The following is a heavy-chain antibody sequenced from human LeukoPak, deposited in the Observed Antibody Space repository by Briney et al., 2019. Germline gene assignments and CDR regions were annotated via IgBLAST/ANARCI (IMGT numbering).Heavy chain of an antibody. CDR1: GFTVSSNY. V-gene: IGHV3-23*01. D-gene: IGHD3-10*01. CDR3: AKGDSGSHFDF. J-gene: IGHJ4*02. CDR2: ISGSGGST. Sequence: PGGSLRLSCAASGFTVSSNYMNWVRQAPGKGLEWVSAISGSGGSTYYADSVKGRFTISRDNSKNTLSLQMNSVRADDTAVYYCAKGDSGSHFDFWGQGTLVTVSS.